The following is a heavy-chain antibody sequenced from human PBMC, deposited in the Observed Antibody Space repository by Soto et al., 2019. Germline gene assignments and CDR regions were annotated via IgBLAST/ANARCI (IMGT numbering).Heavy chain of an antibody. CDR1: GGTFSSYA. V-gene: IGHV1-69*13. Sequence: RASVKVSCKAPGGTFSSYAISWLRQAPGQGLEWMGGIIPIFGTANYAQKFQGRVTITADESTSTAYMELSSLRSEDTAVYYCAREGLGDGYNFYWGQGTLVTVSS. CDR3: AREGLGDGYNFY. J-gene: IGHJ4*02. D-gene: IGHD1-1*01. CDR2: IIPIFGTA.